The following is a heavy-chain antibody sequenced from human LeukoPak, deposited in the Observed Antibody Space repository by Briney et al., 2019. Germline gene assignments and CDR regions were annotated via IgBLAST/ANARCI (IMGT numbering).Heavy chain of an antibody. J-gene: IGHJ6*04. V-gene: IGHV1-2*02. CDR2: INPNSGGT. Sequence: GASVKVSCKASGYTFTGYYMRWVRQAPGQGLEWMGWINPNSGGTNYAQKFQGRVTMTRDTSISTAYMELSRLRSDDTAVYYCARERSSYGSGAWDVWGKGTTVTISS. D-gene: IGHD3-10*01. CDR1: GYTFTGYY. CDR3: ARERSSYGSGAWDV.